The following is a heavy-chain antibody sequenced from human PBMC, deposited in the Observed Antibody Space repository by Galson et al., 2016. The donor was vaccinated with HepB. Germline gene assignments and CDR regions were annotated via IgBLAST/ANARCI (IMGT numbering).Heavy chain of an antibody. CDR3: ATRGDYDFGPYYYYFDV. D-gene: IGHD3-3*01. V-gene: IGHV4-61*02. CDR2: IFTSGIT. Sequence: TLSLTCTVSGGSVNSGTYYWSWIRQSAGKGLEWIGRIFTSGITNYNPSLKSRVTISVDTSKNQFSLRLSSVTAADTAVYYCATRGDYDFGPYYYYFDVWGKGTTVTVSS. J-gene: IGHJ6*03. CDR1: GGSVNSGTYY.